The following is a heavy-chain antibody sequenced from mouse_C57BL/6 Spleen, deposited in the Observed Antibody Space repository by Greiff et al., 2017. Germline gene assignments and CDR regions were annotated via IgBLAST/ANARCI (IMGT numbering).Heavy chain of an antibody. J-gene: IGHJ4*01. CDR1: GYTFTSYG. Sequence: EVQGVESGAELVRPGSSVKMSCKTSGYTFTSYGINWVKQRPGQGLEWIGYIYIGNGYTEYNEKFKGKATLTSDTSSSTAYMQLSSLTSEDSAIYFCARSGWETTVVAPNYAMDYWGQGTSVTVSS. CDR2: IYIGNGYT. D-gene: IGHD1-1*01. V-gene: IGHV1-58*01. CDR3: ARSGWETTVVAPNYAMDY.